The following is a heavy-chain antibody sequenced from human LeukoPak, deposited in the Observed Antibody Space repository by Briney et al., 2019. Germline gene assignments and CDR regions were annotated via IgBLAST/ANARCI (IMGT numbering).Heavy chain of an antibody. D-gene: IGHD5-12*01. Sequence: GASVKVSCKASGYTFTSYGISWVRQAPGQGLEWMGGIIPIFGTANYAQKFQGRVTITADKSTSTAYMELSSLRSEDTAVYYCARDSPVANTYYYYYMDVWGKGTTVTVSS. J-gene: IGHJ6*03. CDR1: GYTFTSYG. CDR3: ARDSPVANTYYYYYMDV. V-gene: IGHV1-69*06. CDR2: IIPIFGTA.